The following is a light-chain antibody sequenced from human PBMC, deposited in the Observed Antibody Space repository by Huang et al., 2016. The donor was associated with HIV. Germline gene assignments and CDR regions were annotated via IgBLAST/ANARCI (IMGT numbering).Light chain of an antibody. Sequence: ELVMTPSPATLSVSPGERVTLSCRASQSLSSQLAWYQQKRGQDPRLLIYGVSTRATDIPARFSGSGSGTDFTLTINSLQSEDFATYYWQQYNDWPLTFGQGTEVEIK. CDR3: QQYNDWPLT. J-gene: IGKJ1*01. V-gene: IGKV3-15*01. CDR2: GVS. CDR1: QSLSSQ.